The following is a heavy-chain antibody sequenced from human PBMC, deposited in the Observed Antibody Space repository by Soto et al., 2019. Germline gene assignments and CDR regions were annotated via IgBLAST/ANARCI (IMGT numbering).Heavy chain of an antibody. D-gene: IGHD2-8*01. J-gene: IGHJ4*02. Sequence: WVRQTPGQRLEWMGWINAGNGNTKYSQKFQGRVTITRDTSASTAYMELSSLRSEDTAVYYCARAPNSDYWGQGTLVTVSS. CDR3: ARAPNSDY. V-gene: IGHV1-3*01. CDR2: INAGNGNT.